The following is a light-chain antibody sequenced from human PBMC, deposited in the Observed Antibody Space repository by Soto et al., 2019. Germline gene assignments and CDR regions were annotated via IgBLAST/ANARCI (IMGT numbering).Light chain of an antibody. J-gene: IGKJ3*01. Sequence: EIVLTQSPATLSLSPGERATLSCRASQSVRSYLAWYQQKPGQPPRLLIYDTSNRATGIPARFSGSGYGTDFTLTISSPDPEDFAVYYGQQRSNWPLVTFGPGTRVYIK. CDR2: DTS. CDR1: QSVRSY. V-gene: IGKV3-11*01. CDR3: QQRSNWPLVT.